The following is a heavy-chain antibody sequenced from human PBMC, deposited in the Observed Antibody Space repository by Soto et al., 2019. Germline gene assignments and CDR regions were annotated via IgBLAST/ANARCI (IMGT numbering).Heavy chain of an antibody. V-gene: IGHV3-23*01. J-gene: IGHJ6*02. Sequence: GGSLRLSCAASGFTFSSYAMSWVRQVPGKGLEWVSAISGSGGSTYYADSVKGRFTISRDNSKNTLYLQMNSLRAEDTAVYYCAKSARITMVRDGMDVWGQGTTVTVSS. CDR2: ISGSGGST. CDR1: GFTFSSYA. D-gene: IGHD3-10*01. CDR3: AKSARITMVRDGMDV.